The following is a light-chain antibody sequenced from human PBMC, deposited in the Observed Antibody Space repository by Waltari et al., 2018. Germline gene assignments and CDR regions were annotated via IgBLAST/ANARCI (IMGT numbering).Light chain of an antibody. V-gene: IGKV1-NL1*01. CDR2: AAS. J-gene: IGKJ1*01. CDR1: QGISNS. CDR3: QQYYSTPT. Sequence: DIQMTQSPSSLSASVGDRVTITCRVSQGISNSLAWYQQKPGKAPKLLLYAASRLESGVPSRFSGSGSGTDYTLTISSLQPEDFATYYCQQYYSTPTFGQGTKVEIK.